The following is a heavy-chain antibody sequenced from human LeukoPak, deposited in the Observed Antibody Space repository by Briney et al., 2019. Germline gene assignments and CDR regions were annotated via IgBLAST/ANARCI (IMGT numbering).Heavy chain of an antibody. CDR1: GSTFSTYT. CDR2: ISTTSTYT. V-gene: IGHV3-21*01. D-gene: IGHD7-27*01. Sequence: GGSLRLSCAASGSTFSTYTMNWVRQAPGKGLEWVLSISTTSTYTYYADSVKGRFTISRDNAKNSLYLQMNSLRAEDTAVYYCATNRAGEVDYWGQGTLVTVSS. CDR3: ATNRAGEVDY. J-gene: IGHJ4*02.